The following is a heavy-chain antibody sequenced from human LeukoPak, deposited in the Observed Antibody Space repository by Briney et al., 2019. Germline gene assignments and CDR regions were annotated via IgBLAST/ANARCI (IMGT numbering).Heavy chain of an antibody. CDR1: GGSISSSSYY. CDR3: ARDGLSMVRGVPSLGY. Sequence: SETLSLTCTVSGGSISSSSYYWGWIRQPPGRGLEWIGSIYYSGSTNYNPSLKSRVTISVDTSKNQFSLKLSSVTAADTAVYYCARDGLSMVRGVPSLGYWGQGTLVTVSS. D-gene: IGHD3-10*01. V-gene: IGHV4-39*07. J-gene: IGHJ4*02. CDR2: IYYSGST.